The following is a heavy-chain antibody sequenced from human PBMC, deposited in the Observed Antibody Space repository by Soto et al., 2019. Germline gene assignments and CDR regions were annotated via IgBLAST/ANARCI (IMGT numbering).Heavy chain of an antibody. CDR2: FDPEDGET. J-gene: IGHJ6*02. CDR1: GYTFNSYD. V-gene: IGHV1-24*01. D-gene: IGHD6-19*01. Sequence: ASVKVSCKASGYTFNSYDINWARQATGQGLEWMGGFDPEDGETIYAQKFQGRVTMTEDTSTDTAYMELSSLRSEDTAVYYCATGLKQWLVQYYYYGMDVWGQGTTVTVSS. CDR3: ATGLKQWLVQYYYYGMDV.